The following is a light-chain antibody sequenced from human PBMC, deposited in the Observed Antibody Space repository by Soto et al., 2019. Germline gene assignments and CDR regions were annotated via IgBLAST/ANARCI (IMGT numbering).Light chain of an antibody. CDR2: DDT. CDR3: ISYTGSSTSYV. J-gene: IGLJ1*01. Sequence: QSVLTQPPSVSGAPGQRVTISCTGTSSNIGTNYDVHWYRQFPGTAPKLLIYDDTNRPSGVPDRFSGSKSGTSASLAITGLQAEDEADYYCISYTGSSTSYVFGSGTKLTVL. V-gene: IGLV1-40*01. CDR1: SSNIGTNYD.